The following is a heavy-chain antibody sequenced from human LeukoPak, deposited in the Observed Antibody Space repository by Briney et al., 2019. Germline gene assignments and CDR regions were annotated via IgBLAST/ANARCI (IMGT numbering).Heavy chain of an antibody. CDR2: IYYSGST. CDR3: ARDQNYYDSSGYYYSDY. V-gene: IGHV4-39*07. D-gene: IGHD3-22*01. Sequence: SETLSLTCTVSGGSISSSSYYWGWIRQPPGKGLEWIGSIYYSGSTYYNPSLKSRVTISVDTSKNQFSLKLSSVTAADTAVYYCARDQNYYDSSGYYYSDYWGQGTLVTVSS. J-gene: IGHJ4*02. CDR1: GGSISSSSYY.